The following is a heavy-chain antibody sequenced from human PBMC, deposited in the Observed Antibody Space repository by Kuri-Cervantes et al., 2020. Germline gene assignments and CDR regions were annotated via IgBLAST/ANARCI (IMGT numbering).Heavy chain of an antibody. D-gene: IGHD3-9*01. CDR2: ISSSSSYI. CDR3: ARDVADYDILTGYYTPDYYYGMDV. V-gene: IGHV3-21*01. Sequence: GESLKISCAASGFTFSSYNMNWVRQAPGKGLEWVSSISSSSSYIYYADSVKGRFTISRDNAKNPLYLQMNSLRAEDTAVYYCARDVADYDILTGYYTPDYYYGMDVWGQGTTVTVSS. J-gene: IGHJ6*02. CDR1: GFTFSSYN.